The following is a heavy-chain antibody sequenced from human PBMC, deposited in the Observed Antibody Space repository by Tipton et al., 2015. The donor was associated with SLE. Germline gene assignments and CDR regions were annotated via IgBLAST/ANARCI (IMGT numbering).Heavy chain of an antibody. Sequence: TLSLTCTVSGGSISSSSYYWGWIRQPPGKGLEWIGEINHSGSTNYNPSLKSRVTISVDTSKNQFSLKLSSVTAADTAVYYCARVVRGCSGGSCYWDAFDIWGQGTMVTVSS. CDR2: INHSGST. V-gene: IGHV4-39*07. J-gene: IGHJ3*02. D-gene: IGHD2-15*01. CDR3: ARVVRGCSGGSCYWDAFDI. CDR1: GGSISSSSYY.